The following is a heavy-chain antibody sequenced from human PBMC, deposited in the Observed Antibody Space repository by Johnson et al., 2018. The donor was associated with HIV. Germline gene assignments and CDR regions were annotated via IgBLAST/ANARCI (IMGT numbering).Heavy chain of an antibody. CDR1: GFTFSSYG. J-gene: IGHJ3*02. CDR2: ISSSGSTI. CDR3: ARAGYSNYDRAFDI. Sequence: VQLVESGGGVVQPGGSLRLSCAASGFTFSSYGMHWVRQAPGKGLEWVSHISSSGSTIYYADSVKGRFSISRDNAKNSLYLQMNSLRAEDTALYYCARAGYSNYDRAFDIWGQVTMVTVSS. V-gene: IGHV3-48*04. D-gene: IGHD4-11*01.